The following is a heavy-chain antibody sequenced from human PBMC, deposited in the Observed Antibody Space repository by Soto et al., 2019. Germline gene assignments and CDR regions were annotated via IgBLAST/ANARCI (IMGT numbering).Heavy chain of an antibody. Sequence: QVQLVESGGGVVQPGRSLRLPCAPSGFTFSDFGMHWVRQAPGKGLEWVAAISHDGSNKYYADSVKGRFSISRDHSNNTLYLQTNSLRVEDTAVYYCAKETRSRAVTATRVNGMDVWGQGTTVTVSS. D-gene: IGHD2-21*02. CDR2: ISHDGSNK. J-gene: IGHJ6*02. CDR3: AKETRSRAVTATRVNGMDV. CDR1: GFTFSDFG. V-gene: IGHV3-30*18.